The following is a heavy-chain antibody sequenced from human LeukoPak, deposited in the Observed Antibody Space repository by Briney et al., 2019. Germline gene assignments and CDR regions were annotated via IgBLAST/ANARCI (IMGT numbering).Heavy chain of an antibody. Sequence: SETLSLTCTVPGGSISSSSYYWGWIRQPPGKGLEWIASIYYSGSVHYNPSLKSRVTMSVDTSKNQFSLNLRSVTAADTAVYYCARRMIGIRFDPWGQGTLVTVSS. CDR1: GGSISSSSYY. V-gene: IGHV4-39*01. J-gene: IGHJ5*02. CDR2: IYYSGSV. CDR3: ARRMIGIRFDP. D-gene: IGHD3-22*01.